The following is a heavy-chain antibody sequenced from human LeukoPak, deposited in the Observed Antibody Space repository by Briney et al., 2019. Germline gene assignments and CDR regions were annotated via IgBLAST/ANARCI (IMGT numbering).Heavy chain of an antibody. CDR3: AKDLVGSSSWFDY. V-gene: IGHV3-23*01. CDR1: GFTFTDYY. Sequence: GGSLRLSCAASGFTFTDYYMSWVRQAPGKGLEWVSGISGSGGSTYYAESVKGRFTISRDNSKNTLYLQMNSLRAEDTAVYYCAKDLVGSSSWFDYWGRGTLVTVSS. J-gene: IGHJ4*02. CDR2: ISGSGGST. D-gene: IGHD6-13*01.